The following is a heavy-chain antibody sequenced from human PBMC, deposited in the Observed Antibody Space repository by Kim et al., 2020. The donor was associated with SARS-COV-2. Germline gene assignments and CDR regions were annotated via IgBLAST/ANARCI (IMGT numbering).Heavy chain of an antibody. V-gene: IGHV3-72*01. D-gene: IGHD1-20*01. CDR1: GFTFSDFF. CDR3: PRKGDHLHNSKQDAFDF. CDR2: SRNRANSFVT. J-gene: IGHJ3*01. Sequence: GGSLRLSCAASGFTFSDFFMDWVRQSPGKGLEWIGRSRNRANSFVTEYAASVEDRFRISRDDSQTTLFLQMTNLKTEDTAVYYCPRKGDHLHNSKQDAFDFWGQGTLVTVSP.